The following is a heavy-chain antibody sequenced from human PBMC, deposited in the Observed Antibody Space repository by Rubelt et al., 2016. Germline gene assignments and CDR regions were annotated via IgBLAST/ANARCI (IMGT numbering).Heavy chain of an antibody. CDR3: ARVFYDSSGYDY. Sequence: YYPGSVKGRFTISRENAKNSLYLQMNSLRAKDTAVYYCARVFYDSSGYDYWGQGTLVTVSS. V-gene: IGHV3-13*01. D-gene: IGHD3-22*01. J-gene: IGHJ4*02.